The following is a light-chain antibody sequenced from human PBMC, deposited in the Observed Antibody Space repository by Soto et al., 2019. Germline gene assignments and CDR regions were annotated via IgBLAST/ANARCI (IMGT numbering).Light chain of an antibody. J-gene: IGKJ2*01. CDR1: QSISSGY. CDR2: GAS. V-gene: IGKV3-20*01. CDR3: EQYGSSPYT. Sequence: EIVLTQSPGTLSLSPGERATLSCRANQSISSGYLAWYQKKPGQAPRLLIYGASSRASGIPDRFSGSGSGTDFTLTISRLETEDFAVYVCEQYGSSPYTFGQGTKVEIK.